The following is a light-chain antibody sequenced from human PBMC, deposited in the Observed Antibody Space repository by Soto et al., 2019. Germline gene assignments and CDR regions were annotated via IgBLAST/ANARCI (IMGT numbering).Light chain of an antibody. V-gene: IGKV3-15*01. CDR3: QQYNNWPALT. J-gene: IGKJ4*01. CDR2: GAS. Sequence: EIVMTQSPAPLSVSPGERATLSCRASQSVSSNLAWYQQKPGQAPRLLIYGASTRATGIPARFSGSGSGTEFTLTISSLQSEDFAVYYCQQYNNWPALTFCGGTKVEIK. CDR1: QSVSSN.